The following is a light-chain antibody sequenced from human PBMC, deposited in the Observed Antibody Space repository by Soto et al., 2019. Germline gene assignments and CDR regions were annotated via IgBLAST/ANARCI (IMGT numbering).Light chain of an antibody. CDR1: RSNIGDHF. CDR3: GTWDSRLRANV. CDR2: DSD. J-gene: IGLJ3*02. V-gene: IGLV1-51*01. Sequence: QSVLTQPPSVSAAPGQKVTISCSGSRSNIGDHFVSWYQQLPETAPKLLIYDSDKRPSGIPDRFSGSKSDTSATLAITGLQTGHEADYYCGTWDSRLRANVFGGGTKLTVL.